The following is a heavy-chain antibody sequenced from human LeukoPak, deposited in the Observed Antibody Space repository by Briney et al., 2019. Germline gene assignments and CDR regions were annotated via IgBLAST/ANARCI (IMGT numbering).Heavy chain of an antibody. CDR1: GLSFSGQW. D-gene: IGHD1/OR15-1a*01. J-gene: IGHJ4*02. CDR3: AFNNNFKY. CDR2: IKYDGSEK. Sequence: GGSLRLSCTASGLSFSGQWMNWVRQSPGQGLEWVANIKYDGSEKYYVDSLKGRFTISRENAKNSLSLQMDSVRPEDTAVYYCAFNNNFKYWGQGTLVIVSS. V-gene: IGHV3-7*01.